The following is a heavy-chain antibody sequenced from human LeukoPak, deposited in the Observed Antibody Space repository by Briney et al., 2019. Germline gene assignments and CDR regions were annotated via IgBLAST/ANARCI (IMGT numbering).Heavy chain of an antibody. V-gene: IGHV3-53*01. Sequence: GGSLRLSCAASGFTVSSNCMTWVRQAPGKGLAWVSLIYSGDTTYYADSVKGRFTISRDNSKNTLYLQMNSLRAEDTAVYYCARDLAAPYGNWFDPWGQGTLVTVSS. J-gene: IGHJ5*02. CDR3: ARDLAAPYGNWFDP. D-gene: IGHD6-6*01. CDR1: GFTVSSNC. CDR2: IYSGDTT.